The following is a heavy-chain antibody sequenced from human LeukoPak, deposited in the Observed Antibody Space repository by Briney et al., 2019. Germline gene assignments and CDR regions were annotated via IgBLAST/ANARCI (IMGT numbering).Heavy chain of an antibody. CDR2: INHSGST. J-gene: IGHJ4*02. CDR1: GGSFSGYY. CDR3: ARGGARYCSSTSCPLLDY. Sequence: SETLSLTCAVYGGSFSGYYWSWIRQPPGKGLEGIGEINHSGSTNYNPSLKSRVTISVDTSKNQFSLKLSSVTAADTAVYYCARGGARYCSSTSCPLLDYWGQGTLVTVSS. D-gene: IGHD2-2*01. V-gene: IGHV4-34*01.